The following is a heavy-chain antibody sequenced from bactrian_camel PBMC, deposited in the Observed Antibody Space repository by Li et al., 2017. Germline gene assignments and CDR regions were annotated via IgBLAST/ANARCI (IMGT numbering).Heavy chain of an antibody. Sequence: HVQLVESGGGSAQAGGSLRLACVASFSGYRYSSYCLGFFRQAPGKEREGVAAINTAAYTQYADSVKGRFTISKDDAENTLYLQMNSLKTEDTAVYYCATSIWGQGTQVTVS. V-gene: IGHV3S1*01. CDR1: GYRYSSYC. CDR2: INTAAYT. CDR3: ATSI. J-gene: IGHJ4*01.